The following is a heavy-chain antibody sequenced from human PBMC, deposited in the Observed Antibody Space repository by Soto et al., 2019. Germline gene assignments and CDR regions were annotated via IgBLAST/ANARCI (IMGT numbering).Heavy chain of an antibody. V-gene: IGHV3-30*18. CDR3: AKGTTA. CDR2: ISYDGSNK. J-gene: IGHJ5*02. Sequence: QVQLVESGGGVVQPGRSLRLSCAASGFTFSSYGMHWVRQAPGKGLEWVAVISYDGSNKYYADSVKGRFTISRDNSKNTLNLQMNGLRAADTAVYYCAKGTTAWGQGTLVAVSS. CDR1: GFTFSSYG. D-gene: IGHD4-17*01.